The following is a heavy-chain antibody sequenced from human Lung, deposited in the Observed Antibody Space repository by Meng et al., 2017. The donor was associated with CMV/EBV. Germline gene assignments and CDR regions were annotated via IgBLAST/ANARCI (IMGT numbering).Heavy chain of an antibody. D-gene: IGHD6-6*01. J-gene: IGHJ4*02. CDR1: GGSVISGSYS. CDR3: AAGPPSRSSSLFDY. CDR2: IYYSGST. V-gene: IGHV4-61*01. Sequence: SETLSLXXTVSGGSVISGSYSWSWIRQPPGKGLEWIGYIYYSGSTNYNPSLKSRVTMSIDTSKNQFSLKLSSVTPADTAVYYCAAGPPSRSSSLFDYWGQGXLVTVSS.